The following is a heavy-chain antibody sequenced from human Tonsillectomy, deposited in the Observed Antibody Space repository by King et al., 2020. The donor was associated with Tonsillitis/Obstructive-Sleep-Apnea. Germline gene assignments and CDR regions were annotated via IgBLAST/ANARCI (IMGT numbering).Heavy chain of an antibody. Sequence: VQLVESGGGLIQPGGSLRLSCTASGFTVSRNYMSWVRQAPGKGLEWVSVIYSCGTTYYAESVKGRFTISRDNSKNTLYLQMNSLRAEDTAVYYCASGNFFDYWAREPWSPSPQ. CDR1: GFTVSRNY. J-gene: IGHJ4*02. CDR2: IYSCGTT. V-gene: IGHV3-53*01. CDR3: ASGNFFDY.